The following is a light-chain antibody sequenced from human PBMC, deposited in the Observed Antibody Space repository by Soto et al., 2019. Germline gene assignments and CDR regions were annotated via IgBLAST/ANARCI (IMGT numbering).Light chain of an antibody. V-gene: IGKV3-15*01. CDR3: QQYVDWPLYT. Sequence: EIVMTQSPNTVSVSPGDRATLSCRASQSVDSNLAWYQQKPGQAPRLLISAASTRAPGIPARFSGSGSGTNFTLSISGLQSEDFAGYYCQQYVDWPLYTFGQGTKLEMK. J-gene: IGKJ2*01. CDR2: AAS. CDR1: QSVDSN.